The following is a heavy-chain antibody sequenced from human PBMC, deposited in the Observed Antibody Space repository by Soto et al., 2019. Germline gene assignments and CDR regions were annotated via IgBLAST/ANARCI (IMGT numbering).Heavy chain of an antibody. J-gene: IGHJ6*02. CDR3: ARGNVLWFGELEKYYYYGMDV. V-gene: IGHV3-48*02. D-gene: IGHD3-10*01. CDR1: GFTFSSYS. Sequence: EVQLVESGGGLVQPGGSLRLSCAASGFTFSSYSMNWVRQAPGKGLEWVSYISSSSSTIYYADSVKGRFTISRDNAKNSLYLQMNSLRDEDTAVYYCARGNVLWFGELEKYYYYGMDVWGQGTTVTVSS. CDR2: ISSSSSTI.